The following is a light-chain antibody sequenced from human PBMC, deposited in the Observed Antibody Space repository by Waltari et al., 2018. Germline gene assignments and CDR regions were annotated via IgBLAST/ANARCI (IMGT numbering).Light chain of an antibody. V-gene: IGLV2-14*03. J-gene: IGLJ3*02. CDR1: RRDVGSSNY. CDR2: DVT. Sequence: QSALTQPPSVSGPPGQSITISCTGTRRDVGSSNYASWYQQHPGEAPKLISYDVTDRPSGVSSRFSGSKSGNTASLTISGLLAEDEADYYCSSYTTTNILVFGGGTRLTVL. CDR3: SSYTTTNILV.